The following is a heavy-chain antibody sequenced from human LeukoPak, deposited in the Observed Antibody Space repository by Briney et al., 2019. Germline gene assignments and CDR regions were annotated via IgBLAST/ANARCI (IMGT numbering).Heavy chain of an antibody. CDR2: INPNSGGT. CDR1: GYTFTGYY. CDR3: ARAALIAAAGTVPGY. J-gene: IGHJ4*02. D-gene: IGHD6-13*01. V-gene: IGHV1-2*02. Sequence: ASVKVSCKASGYTFTGYYMHWVRQAPGQGLEWMGWINPNSGGTNYAQKFQGRVTMTRDTSISTAYMELGRLRSDDTAVYYCARAALIAAAGTVPGYWGQGTLVTVSS.